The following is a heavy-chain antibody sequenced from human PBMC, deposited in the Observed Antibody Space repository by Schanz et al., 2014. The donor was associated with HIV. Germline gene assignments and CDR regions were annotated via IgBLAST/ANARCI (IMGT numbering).Heavy chain of an antibody. J-gene: IGHJ4*02. CDR3: GERMHSSSWAFDY. D-gene: IGHD6-13*01. CDR1: GFTFRSYA. CDR2: ISEDGSKK. Sequence: QVQLVESGGCVVQPGRSLRLSCEASGFTFRSYAMHWVRQAPGKGLERVAVISEDGSKKYYADSLKGRFAISRNQSKNTLYLQMNSLTAEDTAVYYCGERMHSSSWAFDYWGQGTLVTVSS. V-gene: IGHV3-30*18.